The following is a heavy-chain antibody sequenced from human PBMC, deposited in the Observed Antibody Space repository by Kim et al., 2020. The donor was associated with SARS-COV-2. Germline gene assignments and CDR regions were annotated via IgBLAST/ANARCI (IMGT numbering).Heavy chain of an antibody. Sequence: YADSVKGRFTISRDNSKNTLYLQMHSMRAEETAVYYCARDRGVGDRSAFDIWGQGTMVTVSS. V-gene: IGHV3-33*01. CDR3: ARDRGVGDRSAFDI. D-gene: IGHD3-10*01. J-gene: IGHJ3*02.